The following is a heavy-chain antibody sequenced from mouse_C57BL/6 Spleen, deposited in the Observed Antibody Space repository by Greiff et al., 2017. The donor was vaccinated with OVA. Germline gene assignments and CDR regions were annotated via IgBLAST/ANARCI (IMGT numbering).Heavy chain of an antibody. CDR2: IDPNSGGT. D-gene: IGHD1-1*01. J-gene: IGHJ4*01. CDR3: ARSLLRSYAMDY. Sequence: QVHVKQSGAELVKPGASVKLSCKASGYTFTSYWMHWVKQRPGRGLEWIGRIDPNSGGTKYNEKFKSKATLTVDKPSSTAYMQLSSLTSEDSAVYYCARSLLRSYAMDYWGQGTSVTGSS. V-gene: IGHV1-72*01. CDR1: GYTFTSYW.